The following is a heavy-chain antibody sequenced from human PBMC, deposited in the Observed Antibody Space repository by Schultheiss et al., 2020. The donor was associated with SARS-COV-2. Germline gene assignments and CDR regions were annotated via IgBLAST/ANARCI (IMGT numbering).Heavy chain of an antibody. CDR2: IYSGGST. V-gene: IGHV3-66*01. Sequence: GESLKISCAASGFTFSSYSMNWVRQAPGKGLEWVSVIYSGGSTYYADSVKGRFTISRDNSKNTMYLQMNSLRAEDTAVYYCAKDHYAFDIWGQGTLVTVSS. CDR3: AKDHYAFDI. CDR1: GFTFSSYS. D-gene: IGHD3-16*01. J-gene: IGHJ4*02.